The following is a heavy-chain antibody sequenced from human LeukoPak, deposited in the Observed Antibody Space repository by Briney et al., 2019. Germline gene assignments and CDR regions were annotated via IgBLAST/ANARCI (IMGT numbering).Heavy chain of an antibody. CDR1: GYTLTELS. Sequence: ASVKVSCKVSGYTLTELSMHWVRQAPGKGLEWMGGFDPEDGETIYAQKFQGRVTMTEDTSTDTAYMELSSLRSEDTAVYYCATDLESAVAGNYYYYGMDVWGQGTPVTVSS. CDR3: ATDLESAVAGNYYYYGMDV. D-gene: IGHD6-19*01. J-gene: IGHJ6*02. V-gene: IGHV1-24*01. CDR2: FDPEDGET.